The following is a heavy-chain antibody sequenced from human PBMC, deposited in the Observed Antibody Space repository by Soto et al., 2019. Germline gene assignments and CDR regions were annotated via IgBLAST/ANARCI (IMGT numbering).Heavy chain of an antibody. J-gene: IGHJ5*02. V-gene: IGHV4-34*01. Sequence: SETLSLTCAVYGGSFSGYYWSWIRQPPGKGLEWIGEINHSGSTNYNPSLKSRVTISVDTSKNQFSLKLSSVTAADTAVYYCARAGGYSYGTQHHQNWCDPWGQGTLGTVS. CDR2: INHSGST. CDR1: GGSFSGYY. CDR3: ARAGGYSYGTQHHQNWCDP. D-gene: IGHD5-18*01.